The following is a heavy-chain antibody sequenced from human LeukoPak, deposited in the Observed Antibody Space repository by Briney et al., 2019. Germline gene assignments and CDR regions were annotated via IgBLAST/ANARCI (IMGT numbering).Heavy chain of an antibody. Sequence: PGGSLRLSCAASGFTLSNYGMHWVRQAPGKGLEWVAVISYDGSNKYYADSVKGRFILSRDNSKNTLYLQLNSLRAEDTAVYYCAKDYSDSSGYLDYWGQGTLVTVSS. D-gene: IGHD3-22*01. V-gene: IGHV3-30*18. CDR1: GFTLSNYG. CDR3: AKDYSDSSGYLDY. J-gene: IGHJ4*02. CDR2: ISYDGSNK.